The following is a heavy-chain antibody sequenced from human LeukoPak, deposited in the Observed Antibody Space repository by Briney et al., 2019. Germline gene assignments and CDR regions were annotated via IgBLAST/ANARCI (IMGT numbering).Heavy chain of an antibody. J-gene: IGHJ4*02. CDR1: GFTFSSFA. CDR3: VKRMSYYYDI. Sequence: PGGSLRLSCSASGFTFSSFALHWVRQAPGKALEYVTGIDSNGAGTYYADSVKGRFTISRDNSKNTLYLQMSSLRVEDTAVYYCVKRMSYYYDIWGQGTLVTVSS. D-gene: IGHD3-22*01. CDR2: IDSNGAGT. V-gene: IGHV3-64D*06.